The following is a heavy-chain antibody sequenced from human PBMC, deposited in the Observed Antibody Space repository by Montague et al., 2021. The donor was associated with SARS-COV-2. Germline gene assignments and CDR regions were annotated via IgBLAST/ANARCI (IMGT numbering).Heavy chain of an antibody. D-gene: IGHD6-6*01. V-gene: IGHV4-59*02. Sequence: SETLSLTCSVSGVSVNNYYWAWIRQTPEKGLEWIGYIYYTGSTNYNPSLRNRITISIDTSANQFSLKLRSVTPADTAVYYCARISGKLVLLWGQGTLVTVSS. CDR3: ARISGKLVLL. CDR1: GVSVNNYY. J-gene: IGHJ4*02. CDR2: IYYTGST.